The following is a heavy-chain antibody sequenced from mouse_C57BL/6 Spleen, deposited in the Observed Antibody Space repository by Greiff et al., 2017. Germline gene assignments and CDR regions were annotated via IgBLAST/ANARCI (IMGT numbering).Heavy chain of an antibody. CDR3: ASSDGYYAMDY. CDR1: GYSITSGYY. D-gene: IGHD2-3*01. Sequence: EVHLVESGPGLVKPSQSLSLTCSVTGYSITSGYYWNWIRQFPGNKLEWMGYISYDGSNNYNPSLKNRISITRDTSKNQFFLKLNSVTTEDTATYYCASSDGYYAMDYWGQGTSVTVSS. CDR2: ISYDGSN. V-gene: IGHV3-6*01. J-gene: IGHJ4*01.